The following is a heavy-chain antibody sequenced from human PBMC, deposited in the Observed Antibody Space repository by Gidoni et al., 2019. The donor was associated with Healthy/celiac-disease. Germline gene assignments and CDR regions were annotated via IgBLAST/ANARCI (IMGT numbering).Heavy chain of an antibody. CDR2: RWYDGSNK. J-gene: IGHJ3*02. D-gene: IGHD3-22*01. V-gene: IGHV3-33*08. Sequence: QVQLVESGGGVVQPGRSLRLSCAASGFTFSSSGMHWVRQAPGKGLEWVAVRWYDGSNKYYADSVKGRFTIARDNSKNTLYLQMNSLRAEDTAVYYCVRALYYYDSSGPDAFDIWGQGTMVTVSS. CDR1: GFTFSSSG. CDR3: VRALYYYDSSGPDAFDI.